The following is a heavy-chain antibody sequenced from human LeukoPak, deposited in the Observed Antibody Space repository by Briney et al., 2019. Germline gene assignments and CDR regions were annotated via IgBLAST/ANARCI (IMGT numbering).Heavy chain of an antibody. CDR1: GGPISSYY. V-gene: IGHV4-4*08. CDR2: IYSSGSA. J-gene: IGHJ5*02. Sequence: PSETLSLTCTVSGGPISSYYWSWIRQPPGKGLEWIGYIYSSGSANYNPSLRSRVTISLDTSKNQFSLKLRSVTAADTAVYFCARELRPMIRGDWFDPWGQGTLVTVSS. CDR3: ARELRPMIRGDWFDP. D-gene: IGHD3-10*01.